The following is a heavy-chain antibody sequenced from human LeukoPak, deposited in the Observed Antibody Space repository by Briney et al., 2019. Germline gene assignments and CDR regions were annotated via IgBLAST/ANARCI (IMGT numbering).Heavy chain of an antibody. J-gene: IGHJ6*03. D-gene: IGHD4-17*01. CDR2: INWNGGST. CDR1: GFTFSSYW. CDR3: ARVDYGDYLYYYYYMDV. V-gene: IGHV3-20*04. Sequence: PGGSLRLSCAASGFTFSSYWMHWVRQAPGKGLEWVSGINWNGGSTGYADSVKGRFTISRDNAKNSLYLQMNSLRAEDTALYYCARVDYGDYLYYYYYMDVWGKGTTVTVSS.